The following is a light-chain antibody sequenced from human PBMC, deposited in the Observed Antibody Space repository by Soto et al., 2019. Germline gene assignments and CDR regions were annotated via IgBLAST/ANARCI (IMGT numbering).Light chain of an antibody. CDR2: GAS. V-gene: IGKV1-9*01. Sequence: DIQVTQSTSFLSASIGDRVTVTCRASQGISSYLAWYQQAPGRAPKLLIYGASTVYSGVPSRFSGSGSGTEFTLTISSLQPEDSATYYCQQLKTYPLTFGGGTKWEIK. CDR1: QGISSY. J-gene: IGKJ4*01. CDR3: QQLKTYPLT.